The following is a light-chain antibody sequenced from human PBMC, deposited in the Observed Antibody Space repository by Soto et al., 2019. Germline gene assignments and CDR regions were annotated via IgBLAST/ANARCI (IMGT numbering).Light chain of an antibody. J-gene: IGKJ5*01. CDR2: DAS. CDR3: QQYDNVPIT. CDR1: QDISNF. Sequence: DIQMTQSPSSLSASVGDRVTITCQASQDISNFLNWYQQKPGKAPKLLIYDASHLETGVPSRFSGSRSGTDFTFTIISLQPEDIPTYYCQQYDNVPITFGQGTRLDIK. V-gene: IGKV1-33*01.